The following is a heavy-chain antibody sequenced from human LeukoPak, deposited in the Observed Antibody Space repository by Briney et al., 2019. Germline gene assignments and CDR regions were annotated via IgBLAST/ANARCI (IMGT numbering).Heavy chain of an antibody. D-gene: IGHD5-18*01. Sequence: GRSLRLSCAASGFTFSSYAMHWVRQAPGKGLEWVAVISYDGSNKYYADSVKDRFTISRDNSKNTLYLQMNSLRAEDTAVYYCAREAAMVNFDYWGQGTLVTVSS. CDR1: GFTFSSYA. CDR2: ISYDGSNK. CDR3: AREAAMVNFDY. V-gene: IGHV3-30*04. J-gene: IGHJ4*02.